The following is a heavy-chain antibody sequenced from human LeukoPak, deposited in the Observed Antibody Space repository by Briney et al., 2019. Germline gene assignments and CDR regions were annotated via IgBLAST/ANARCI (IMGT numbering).Heavy chain of an antibody. V-gene: IGHV4-39*07. Sequence: PSETLSLTCSVSGGSISSSSYYWGWIRQPPGKGLEGIGRIYYSGSTYYNPSRKSRVTISVAKSKNQFSMKLSSVNAADTAVYSCGREFVDTAMVTRFDYWGQGTLVTVSS. CDR2: IYYSGST. CDR1: GGSISSSSYY. D-gene: IGHD5-18*01. J-gene: IGHJ4*02. CDR3: GREFVDTAMVTRFDY.